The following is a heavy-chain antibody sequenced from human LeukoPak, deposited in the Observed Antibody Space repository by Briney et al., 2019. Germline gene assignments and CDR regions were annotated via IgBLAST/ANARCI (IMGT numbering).Heavy chain of an antibody. J-gene: IGHJ3*02. CDR3: ARGGRYYYDSSSFSLVDI. CDR1: GFTFSSYE. D-gene: IGHD3-22*01. V-gene: IGHV3-48*03. Sequence: QPGGSLRLSCAASGFTFSSYEMNWVRQAPGKGLEWVSYISSSGSTIYYADSVKGRFTIFRDNSKNTVSLQMNSLSIEDTAVYYCARGGRYYYDSSSFSLVDIWGQGTMVTVSS. CDR2: ISSSGSTI.